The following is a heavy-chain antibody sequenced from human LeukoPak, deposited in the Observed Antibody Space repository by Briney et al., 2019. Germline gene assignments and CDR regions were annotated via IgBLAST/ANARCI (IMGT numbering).Heavy chain of an antibody. V-gene: IGHV4-59*01. J-gene: IGHJ3*02. CDR3: GINGVSGSDRKGSAFDI. CDR1: GRSISRYH. D-gene: IGHD3-16*02. CDR2: IYYSGGI. Sequence: SETLTLTCTVSGRSISRYHWRWLRQPPGKGLEWIGYIYYSGGIIYNPPLKTRLNIQVDTSKNQFSLKLRPVTGADTAVYYWGINGVSGSDRKGSAFDIWGQGTMVTVAS.